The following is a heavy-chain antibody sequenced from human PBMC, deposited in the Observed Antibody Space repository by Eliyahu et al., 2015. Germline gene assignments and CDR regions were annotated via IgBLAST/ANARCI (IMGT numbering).Heavy chain of an antibody. CDR2: IYHSGST. D-gene: IGHD3-16*01. CDR3: ARGPARGDDAFDI. J-gene: IGHJ3*02. CDR1: GGSIXXSTW. Sequence: QVQLQESGPGLVKPSGTLSLTCAXSGGSIXXSTWXXXXRQPPGKGLEWXGEIYHSGSTNYNPSLKSRVTISVDKSKNQFSLKLSSVTAADTAVYYCARGPARGDDAFDIWGQGTMVTVSS. V-gene: IGHV4-4*02.